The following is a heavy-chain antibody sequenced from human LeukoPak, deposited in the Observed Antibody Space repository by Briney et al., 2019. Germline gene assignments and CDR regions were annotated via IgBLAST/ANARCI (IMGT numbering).Heavy chain of an antibody. Sequence: PSETLSLTCSVYGGSFSGYYWSWIRQPPGKGLEWIGEINHSGSTNYNPSLKSRVTISVDTSKNQFSLKLSSVTAADTAVYYCARGLGAARGMDVWGQGTTVTVSS. CDR2: INHSGST. J-gene: IGHJ6*02. D-gene: IGHD2-15*01. CDR3: ARGLGAARGMDV. V-gene: IGHV4-34*01. CDR1: GGSFSGYY.